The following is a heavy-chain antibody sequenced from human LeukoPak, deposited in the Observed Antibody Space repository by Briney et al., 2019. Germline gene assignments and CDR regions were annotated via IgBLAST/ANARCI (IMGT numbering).Heavy chain of an antibody. CDR1: GYSINSGYY. CDR2: IFRSGST. J-gene: IGHJ4*02. D-gene: IGHD1-26*01. Sequence: PSQTLSLTCTVSGYSINSGYYWGWIRQPPGKGLEWIGSIFRSGSTYYKPSLKSRITISVDTSKNHFSLNLSSVTAADTAMYYCAKSGGYGLIDYWGQGTLVTVSS. CDR3: AKSGGYGLIDY. V-gene: IGHV4-38-2*02.